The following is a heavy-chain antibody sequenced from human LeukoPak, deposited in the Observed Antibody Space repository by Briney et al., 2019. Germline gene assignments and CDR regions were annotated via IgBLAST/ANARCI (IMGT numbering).Heavy chain of an antibody. Sequence: SETLSLTCTVSGGSISGSDYYWTWIRQPPGKGLEWIASIYYSGNTLYNPSLKSRVTISVDTSKNQFSLKLSSVTAADTAVYYCAREGRGYSGHGGWFDPWGQGTLVTVSS. V-gene: IGHV4-39*07. J-gene: IGHJ5*02. CDR3: AREGRGYSGHGGWFDP. D-gene: IGHD5-12*01. CDR2: IYYSGNT. CDR1: GGSISGSDYY.